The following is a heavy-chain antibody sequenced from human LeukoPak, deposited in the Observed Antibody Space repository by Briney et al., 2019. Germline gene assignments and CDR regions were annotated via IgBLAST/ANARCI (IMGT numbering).Heavy chain of an antibody. J-gene: IGHJ4*02. Sequence: SETLSLTCDVSGGSINDRDWWTWVRQPPGKGLEWIGYIYYSGSTNYNPSLKSRVTISVDTSKNQFSLKLSSVTAADTAVYYCARDRVRGNSNPFFDYWGQGTLVTVSS. V-gene: IGHV4-4*02. CDR2: IYYSGST. D-gene: IGHD4-11*01. CDR1: GGSINDRDW. CDR3: ARDRVRGNSNPFFDY.